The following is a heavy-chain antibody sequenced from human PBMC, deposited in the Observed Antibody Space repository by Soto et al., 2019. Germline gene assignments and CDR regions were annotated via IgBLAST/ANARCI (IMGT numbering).Heavy chain of an antibody. V-gene: IGHV3-11*01. Sequence: GGSLRLSCAASRFTFSDYYMSWIRQAPGKGLEWVSYISSSGSTIYYADSVKGRFTISRDNTKNSLYLQMNSLRAEDTAVYYCARESLTIFGADGDYFDYWGQGTLVTVSS. CDR1: RFTFSDYY. CDR3: ARESLTIFGADGDYFDY. D-gene: IGHD3-3*01. J-gene: IGHJ4*02. CDR2: ISSSGSTI.